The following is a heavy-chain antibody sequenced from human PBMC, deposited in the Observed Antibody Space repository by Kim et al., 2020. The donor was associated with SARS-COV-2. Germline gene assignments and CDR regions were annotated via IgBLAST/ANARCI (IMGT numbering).Heavy chain of an antibody. CDR3: AKDIWDYSGMDV. V-gene: IGHV3-23*01. CDR1: GFGFSTNA. Sequence: WGSLRLSCAASGFGFSTNAMGWVRQAPGKGLEWVSSISGTGTDLYYADSVRGRFTISRDIGKSTLYLQMNSLRAEDTALYYCAKDIWDYSGMDVWGQGTTVTVSS. J-gene: IGHJ6*02. D-gene: IGHD3-10*01. CDR2: ISGTGTDL.